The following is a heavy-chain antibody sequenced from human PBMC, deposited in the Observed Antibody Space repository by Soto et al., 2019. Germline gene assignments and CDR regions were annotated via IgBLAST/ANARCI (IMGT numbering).Heavy chain of an antibody. Sequence: GGSLRLSCAASGFTFSSYAMSWVRQAPGKGLEWVSAISGSGGSTYYADSVKGRFTISRDNSKNTLYLQMNSLRAEDTAVYYCAKLFGSMVRGVFALTDYYYYYMDVWGKGTTVTVSS. D-gene: IGHD3-10*01. J-gene: IGHJ6*03. CDR3: AKLFGSMVRGVFALTDYYYYYMDV. CDR1: GFTFSSYA. CDR2: ISGSGGST. V-gene: IGHV3-23*01.